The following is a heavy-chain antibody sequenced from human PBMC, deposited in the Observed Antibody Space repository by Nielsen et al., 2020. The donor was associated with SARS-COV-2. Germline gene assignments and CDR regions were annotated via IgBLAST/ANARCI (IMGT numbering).Heavy chain of an antibody. CDR3: ARGFEY. CDR2: IYYSGST. V-gene: IGHV4-61*01. Sequence: SETLSLTCTVSGGSISSSSYYWSWIRQPPGKGLEWIGYIYYSGSTNYNPSLKSRVTISVDTSKNQFSLKLSSVTAADTAVYYCARGFEYWGQGTLVTVSS. CDR1: GGSISSSSYY. J-gene: IGHJ4*02.